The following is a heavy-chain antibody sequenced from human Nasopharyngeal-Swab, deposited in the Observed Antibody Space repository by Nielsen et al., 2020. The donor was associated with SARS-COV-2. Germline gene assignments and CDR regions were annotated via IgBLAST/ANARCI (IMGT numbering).Heavy chain of an antibody. V-gene: IGHV3-21*01. Sequence: GGSLRLSCAASGFTFSSYSMNWVRQAPGKGLEWASSISSSSSYIYYADSVKGRFTISRDNAKNSLYLQMNSLRAEDPAVYYCARDNYYGSGTLFDYWGQGTLVTVSS. CDR3: ARDNYYGSGTLFDY. CDR1: GFTFSSYS. CDR2: ISSSSSYI. J-gene: IGHJ4*02. D-gene: IGHD3-10*01.